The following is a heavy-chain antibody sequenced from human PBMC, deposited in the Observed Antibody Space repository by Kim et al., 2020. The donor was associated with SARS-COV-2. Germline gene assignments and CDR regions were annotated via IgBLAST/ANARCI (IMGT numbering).Heavy chain of an antibody. CDR3: ASGNTIFWSGYWTQSGKDY. Sequence: GGSLRLSCAASGFTFSSYEMNWVRQAPGKGLEWVSYISSSGSTIYYADSVKGRFTISRDNAKNSLYLQMNSLRAEDTAVYYCASGNTIFWSGYWTQSGKDYWGQGTLVTVSS. CDR1: GFTFSSYE. J-gene: IGHJ4*02. CDR2: ISSSGSTI. D-gene: IGHD3-3*01. V-gene: IGHV3-48*03.